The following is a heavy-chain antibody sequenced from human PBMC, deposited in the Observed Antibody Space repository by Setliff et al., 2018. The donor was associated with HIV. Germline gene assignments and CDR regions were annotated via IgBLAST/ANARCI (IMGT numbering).Heavy chain of an antibody. D-gene: IGHD3-3*01. CDR1: GFTFSTSG. Sequence: GGSLRLSCAASGFTFSTSGIHWVRQAPGKGLEWLALVDGANNKYYGDAVKGRFSISREDSKNRLFLQMNSLRPEDTAVYYCARDRHTSWSLEYWGRGTRVTVSS. J-gene: IGHJ4*02. V-gene: IGHV3-30*02. CDR2: VDGANNK. CDR3: ARDRHTSWSLEY.